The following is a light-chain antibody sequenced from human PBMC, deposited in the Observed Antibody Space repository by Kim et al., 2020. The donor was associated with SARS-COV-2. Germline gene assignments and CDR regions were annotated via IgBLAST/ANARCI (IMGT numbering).Light chain of an antibody. Sequence: PEERATLSCRASQSVSSNLAWYQQKPGQAPRLLIYGAFTRATGIPARFSGSGSGSEFTLTISSLQSEDVAVYYCQQYNDWRTFGQGNKVDIK. CDR3: QQYNDWRT. CDR2: GAF. J-gene: IGKJ1*01. CDR1: QSVSSN. V-gene: IGKV3-15*01.